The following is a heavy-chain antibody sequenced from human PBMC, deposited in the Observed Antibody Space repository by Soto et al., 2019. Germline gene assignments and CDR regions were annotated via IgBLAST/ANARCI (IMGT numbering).Heavy chain of an antibody. D-gene: IGHD3-3*01. CDR2: FDPEDGET. CDR3: ATARFWRRGPHFDY. V-gene: IGHV1-24*01. Sequence: ASVKVSCKVSGYTLTELSMHWVRQAPGKGLEWMGGFDPEDGETIYAQKFQGRVTMTEDTSTDTAYMELSSLRSEDTAVYYCATARFWRRGPHFDYWGQGTLVTVSS. CDR1: GYTLTELS. J-gene: IGHJ4*02.